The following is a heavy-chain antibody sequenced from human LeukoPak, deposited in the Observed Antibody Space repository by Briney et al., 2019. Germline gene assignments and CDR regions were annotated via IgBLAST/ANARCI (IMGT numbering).Heavy chain of an antibody. CDR2: ISAYNGNT. V-gene: IGHV1-18*01. D-gene: IGHD3-22*01. CDR1: GYTFANYS. J-gene: IGHJ3*02. Sequence: ASVKVSCKASGYTFANYSINWVRQAPGQGLEWMGWISAYNGNTNYAQKLRGRVTMTTDTSTSTAYMELRSLRSDDTAVYYCARQHGGAHSSGYYVGAFDIWGQGTMVTVSS. CDR3: ARQHGGAHSSGYYVGAFDI.